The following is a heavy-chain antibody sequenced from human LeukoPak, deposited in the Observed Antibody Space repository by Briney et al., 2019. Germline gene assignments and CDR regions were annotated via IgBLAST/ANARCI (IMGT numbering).Heavy chain of an antibody. CDR2: INPNSGGT. V-gene: IGHV1-2*02. CDR3: ARDPVDTAMVTGGY. D-gene: IGHD5-18*01. Sequence: GASVKASCKASGYTFTGYYMHWARQAPGQGLEWMGWINPNSGGTNYAQKFQGRVTMTRDTSISTVYMELSRLRSDDTAVYYCARDPVDTAMVTGGYWGQGTLVTVSS. CDR1: GYTFTGYY. J-gene: IGHJ4*02.